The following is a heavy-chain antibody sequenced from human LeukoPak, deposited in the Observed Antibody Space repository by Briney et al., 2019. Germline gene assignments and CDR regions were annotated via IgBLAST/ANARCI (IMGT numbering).Heavy chain of an antibody. Sequence: GGSLRVSCAASGFTFSSYWMHRVRQAPGEGLVWVSRIKSGGSVTWYADSVKGRFTISRDNAKNMLYLQMNSLRDEDTAVYFCARDHDALGTTIDRWGQGTLVTVSS. CDR3: ARDHDALGTTIDR. D-gene: IGHD1-14*01. V-gene: IGHV3-74*01. CDR2: IKSGGSVT. CDR1: GFTFSSYW. J-gene: IGHJ4*02.